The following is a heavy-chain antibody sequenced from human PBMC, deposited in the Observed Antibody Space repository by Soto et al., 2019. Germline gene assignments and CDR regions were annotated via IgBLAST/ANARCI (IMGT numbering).Heavy chain of an antibody. Sequence: QVQLQESGPGLVKPSQTLSLTCTVSGGSISSGDEFWTWIRQPPGKGLEWIGYIYYSGSTYYNPSLKSRLTMSVDTSKNQFSLKLSSVTAADTAVYYCARDRAKWKDYYYYGMDVWDQGTTVTVSS. CDR3: ARDRAKWKDYYYYGMDV. J-gene: IGHJ6*02. D-gene: IGHD1-20*01. V-gene: IGHV4-30-4*01. CDR2: IYYSGST. CDR1: GGSISSGDEF.